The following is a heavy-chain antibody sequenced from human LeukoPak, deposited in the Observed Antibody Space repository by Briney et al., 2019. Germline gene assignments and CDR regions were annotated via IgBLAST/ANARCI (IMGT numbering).Heavy chain of an antibody. Sequence: GGSLRLSCAASGFTFSSYSMNWVRQAPGKGLEWVSYISSSSSTIYYADSVKGRFTISRDNAKNSLYLQMNSLRAEDTAVYYCARVNYYYYMDVWGKGTTVTVSS. CDR1: GFTFSSYS. J-gene: IGHJ6*03. CDR2: ISSSSSTI. V-gene: IGHV3-48*01. CDR3: ARVNYYYYMDV.